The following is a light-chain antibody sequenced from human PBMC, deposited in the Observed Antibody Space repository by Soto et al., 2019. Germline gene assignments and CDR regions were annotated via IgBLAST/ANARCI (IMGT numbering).Light chain of an antibody. CDR1: SSNIGAGYD. J-gene: IGLJ1*01. CDR3: QSYDSSLSGEGV. Sequence: QSVLTQPPSVSGTPGQRVTIFCTGSSSNIGAGYDVHWYQQLPGTAPKLLIYGNSNRPSGVPDRFSGSKSGTSASLAITGLQAEDEADYYCQSYDSSLSGEGVFGTGTKLTVL. V-gene: IGLV1-40*01. CDR2: GNS.